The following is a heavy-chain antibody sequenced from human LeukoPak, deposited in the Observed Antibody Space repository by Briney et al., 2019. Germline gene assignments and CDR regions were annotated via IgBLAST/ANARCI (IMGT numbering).Heavy chain of an antibody. CDR1: VFTFSSYS. D-gene: IGHD6-13*01. J-gene: IGHJ4*02. V-gene: IGHV3-21*01. Sequence: GGSLRLSCAASVFTFSSYSMNWVRQAPGKGLEWVSSISSSSSYIYYADSVKGRFTISRDNAKNSLYLQMNSLRAEDTAVYYCARDPYSSSKRGERGDYWGQGTLVTVSS. CDR3: ARDPYSSSKRGERGDY. CDR2: ISSSSSYI.